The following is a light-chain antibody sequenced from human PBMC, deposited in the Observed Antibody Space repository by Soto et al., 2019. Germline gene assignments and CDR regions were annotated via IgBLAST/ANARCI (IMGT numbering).Light chain of an antibody. Sequence: QSALPQPASVSGSPGQSITISCTGTSSDVGAYNYVSWYQQYPGKAPTLIIYDVSNRPSGVSDRFSGSKSGNTASLTISGLQAEDEADYYCCSYTNSRTRVFGSGTKLTVL. V-gene: IGLV2-14*03. CDR3: CSYTNSRTRV. CDR2: DVS. J-gene: IGLJ1*01. CDR1: SSDVGAYNY.